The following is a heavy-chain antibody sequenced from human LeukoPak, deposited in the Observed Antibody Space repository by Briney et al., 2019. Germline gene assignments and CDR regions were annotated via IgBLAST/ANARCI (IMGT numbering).Heavy chain of an antibody. CDR1: GFTSSSYA. V-gene: IGHV3-23*01. J-gene: IGHJ4*02. CDR3: AKDLYYYDSSGFDY. D-gene: IGHD3-22*01. Sequence: GGSLRLSCAASGFTSSSYAMSWVRQAPGKGLEWVSAISGSGGSTYYADSVKGRFTISRDNSKNTLYPQMNSLRAEDTAVYYCAKDLYYYDSSGFDYWGQGTLVTVSS. CDR2: ISGSGGST.